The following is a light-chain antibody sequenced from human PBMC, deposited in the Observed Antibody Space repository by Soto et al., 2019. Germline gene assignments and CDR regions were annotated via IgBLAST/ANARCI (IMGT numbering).Light chain of an antibody. Sequence: EIVMTQSPATLSVSPGERATLSCRASQSVSSSLAWYQQKPGQAPRLLIYGASTRATGIPARFSGSGSGTEFPLTISSVQSEDFAVYYCQQYNNWWTFGLGTKVEVK. CDR3: QQYNNWWT. CDR2: GAS. J-gene: IGKJ1*01. V-gene: IGKV3-15*01. CDR1: QSVSSS.